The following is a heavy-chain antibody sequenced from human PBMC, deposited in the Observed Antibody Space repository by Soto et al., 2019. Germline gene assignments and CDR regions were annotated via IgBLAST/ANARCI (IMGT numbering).Heavy chain of an antibody. CDR1: GFTLSSYA. CDR3: AKTPCSSTSCSLNY. D-gene: IGHD2-2*01. V-gene: IGHV3-23*01. J-gene: IGHJ4*02. Sequence: PGGSLRLSCAASGFTLSSYAMSWVRQAPRKGQERVSAISGSASSTDYADSVKGRFTISRDNSENKLYLQMNSLRAEDTAVYYCAKTPCSSTSCSLNYWGQGTLVTVSS. CDR2: ISGSASST.